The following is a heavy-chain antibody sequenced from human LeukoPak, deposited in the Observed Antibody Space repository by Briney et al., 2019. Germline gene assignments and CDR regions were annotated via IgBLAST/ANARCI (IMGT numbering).Heavy chain of an antibody. V-gene: IGHV4-59*01. D-gene: IGHD6-19*01. Sequence: SETLSLTCTVSGGSISSYYWSWIRQPPGKGLEWIGYIYYSGSTNYNPSLKSRVTISVDTSKNQFSLKLSSVTAADTAVYYCARDLYSSGWCGAFDIWGQGTMVTVSS. CDR2: IYYSGST. J-gene: IGHJ3*02. CDR1: GGSISSYY. CDR3: ARDLYSSGWCGAFDI.